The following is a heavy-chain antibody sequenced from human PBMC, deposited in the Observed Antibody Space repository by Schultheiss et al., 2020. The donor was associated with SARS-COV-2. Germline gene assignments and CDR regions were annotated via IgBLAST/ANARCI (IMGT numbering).Heavy chain of an antibody. V-gene: IGHV3-23*01. D-gene: IGHD5-12*01. Sequence: GGSLRLSCAASGFDFSGYAMSWVRQAPGKGLEWVAGVSGSGGLIYYADSVRGRFTISRDNSKNTLTLHMNSLRVEDTAVYYCARWATGPGFDYWGQGTLVTVSS. CDR1: GFDFSGYA. CDR3: ARWATGPGFDY. CDR2: VSGSGGLI. J-gene: IGHJ4*02.